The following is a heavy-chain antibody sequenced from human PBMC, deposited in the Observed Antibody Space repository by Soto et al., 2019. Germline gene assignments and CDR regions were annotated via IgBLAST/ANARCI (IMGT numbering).Heavy chain of an antibody. V-gene: IGHV1-69*13. J-gene: IGHJ6*02. CDR1: GGTFSSYA. CDR3: ARADTAMVMGLYYYYGMDV. CDR2: IIPIFGTA. Sequence: GASVKVSCKASGGTFSSYAISWVRQAPGQGLEWMGGIIPIFGTANYAQKFQGRVTITADESTSTAYVELSSLRSEDTAVYYCARADTAMVMGLYYYYGMDVWGQGTTVTVS. D-gene: IGHD5-18*01.